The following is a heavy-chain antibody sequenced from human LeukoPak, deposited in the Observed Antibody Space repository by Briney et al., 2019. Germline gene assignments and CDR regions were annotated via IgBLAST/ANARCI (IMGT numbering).Heavy chain of an antibody. CDR2: ISGSGGST. Sequence: SGGSLRLSCAASGFTFSSYAMSWVRQAPGKGLEWVSAISGSGGSTYYADSVKGRFTISRDNSKNTLYLQMNSLRAEDTAVYYCAKETYLFYYDSSGYYPYNWFDPWGQGTLVTVSS. D-gene: IGHD3-22*01. J-gene: IGHJ5*02. CDR3: AKETYLFYYDSSGYYPYNWFDP. V-gene: IGHV3-23*01. CDR1: GFTFSSYA.